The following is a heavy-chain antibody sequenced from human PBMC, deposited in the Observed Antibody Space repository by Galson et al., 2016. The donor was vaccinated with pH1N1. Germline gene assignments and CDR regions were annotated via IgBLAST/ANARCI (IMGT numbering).Heavy chain of an antibody. J-gene: IGHJ6*02. Sequence: LSLTCSVSGDSMTSGFSYWSWIRQPAGKALEYIGYIYTSGSTNYSPSPKNRLTISVDTSKNQVSLKLTSVTAAATAVYYCARGRIDSAGSGSYYSNYYYGMDVWGQGTTVTVSS. V-gene: IGHV4-61*09. CDR1: GDSMTSGFSY. CDR3: ARGRIDSAGSGSYYSNYYYGMDV. CDR2: IYTSGST. D-gene: IGHD3-10*01.